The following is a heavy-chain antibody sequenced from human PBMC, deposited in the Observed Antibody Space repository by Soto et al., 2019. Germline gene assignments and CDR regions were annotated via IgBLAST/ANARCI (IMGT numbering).Heavy chain of an antibody. D-gene: IGHD1-26*01. Sequence: QVTLKESGPVLVKPTETLTLTCTVSAFSLSNARMGVSWIRQPPGKALEWLAHIFSNDEKSYSTSLKSRLTISKDTSKRQVVLTMTNLEPVDTATYYCARTYYSGDYFPYVFDYWGQGTLVTVSS. J-gene: IGHJ4*02. CDR2: IFSNDEK. V-gene: IGHV2-26*01. CDR1: AFSLSNARMG. CDR3: ARTYYSGDYFPYVFDY.